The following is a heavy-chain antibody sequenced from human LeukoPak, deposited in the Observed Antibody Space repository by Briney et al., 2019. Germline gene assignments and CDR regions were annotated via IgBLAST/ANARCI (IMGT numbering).Heavy chain of an antibody. CDR3: ARKSYYDSYQHAFDI. D-gene: IGHD3-22*01. V-gene: IGHV5-51*01. Sequence: GESLKISCKGSGYLFSTSWNAWVRQIPGKGLEWIVIVYPGDSGARYSPSFQGQVTMSADTSINTAYLQWSSLKASDTAIYYRARKSYYDSYQHAFDIWGQGTMVTVSS. J-gene: IGHJ3*02. CDR1: GYLFSTSW. CDR2: VYPGDSGA.